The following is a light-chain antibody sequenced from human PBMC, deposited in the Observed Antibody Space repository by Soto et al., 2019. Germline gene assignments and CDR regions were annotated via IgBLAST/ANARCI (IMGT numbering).Light chain of an antibody. CDR2: LGS. J-gene: IGKJ4*01. CDR1: QSLLNSNGYNY. Sequence: DVVMTQSPLSLPVIPGEPASISCRSSQSLLNSNGYNYLDWYLQKPGQSPQLLIFLGSNRASGVPDRFSGSGAGTDFTLKISRVESEDVGVYYCMQALQTPLTFGGGTKVDI. CDR3: MQALQTPLT. V-gene: IGKV2-28*01.